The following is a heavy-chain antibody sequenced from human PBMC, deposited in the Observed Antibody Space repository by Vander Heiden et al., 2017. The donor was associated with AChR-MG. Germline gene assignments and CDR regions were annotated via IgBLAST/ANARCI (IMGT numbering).Heavy chain of an antibody. D-gene: IGHD3-3*01. Sequence: QVQLVQSGAEVKKPGASVKVSCKASGYTFTSYDINWVRQAPGQGLEWMGWMNPNSGNTGYAQKFQGRVTMTRNTSISTAYMELSSLRSEDTAVYYCARVDLWYYDFWSGYSLFKEHYYYYMDVWGKGTTVTVSS. J-gene: IGHJ6*03. CDR2: MNPNSGNT. V-gene: IGHV1-8*01. CDR3: ARVDLWYYDFWSGYSLFKEHYYYYMDV. CDR1: GYTFTSYD.